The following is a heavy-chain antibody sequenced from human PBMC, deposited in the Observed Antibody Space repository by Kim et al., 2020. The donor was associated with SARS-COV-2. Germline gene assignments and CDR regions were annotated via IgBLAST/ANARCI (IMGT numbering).Heavy chain of an antibody. J-gene: IGHJ4*02. V-gene: IGHV1-46*01. CDR2: ITPSGDIT. D-gene: IGHD2-21*02. CDR3: VRDLSGAWTFDY. CDR1: GYTFTSNH. Sequence: ASVKVSCKASGYTFTSNHMHWVRQAPGQGLEWMAMITPSGDITHYAQSFQGRLTLPTDTSTSTVYMELSSLRSEDTAVYFCVRDLSGAWTFDYWGQGTLVTVSS.